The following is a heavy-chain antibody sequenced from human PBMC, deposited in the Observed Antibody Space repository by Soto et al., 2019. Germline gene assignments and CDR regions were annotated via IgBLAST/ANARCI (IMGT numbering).Heavy chain of an antibody. J-gene: IGHJ5*02. CDR3: AKNQGVELVPLATVDWFDP. V-gene: IGHV3-23*01. D-gene: IGHD1-26*01. CDR2: ISGSGSKK. CDR1: GFIFENFG. Sequence: ETLRLSCAASGFIFENFGMSWVRQAPGKGLEWIPSISGSGSKKYYADSVKGRFTISRDNSKSTVYLELNNLSAEDTAVYHCAKNQGVELVPLATVDWFDPWGQGSVVTVSS.